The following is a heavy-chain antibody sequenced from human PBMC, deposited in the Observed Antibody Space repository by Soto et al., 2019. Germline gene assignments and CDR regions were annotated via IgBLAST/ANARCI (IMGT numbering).Heavy chain of an antibody. CDR2: IWYGGSNK. J-gene: IGHJ4*02. CDR3: ARDPSGDYDY. V-gene: IGHV3-33*01. D-gene: IGHD4-17*01. CDR1: GFTFSSYG. Sequence: LRLSCAASGFTFSSYGMHWVRQAPGKGLEWVSVIWYGGSNKYYADSVKGRFTISRDNAKNSLYLQMNSLRAEDTAVYYCARDPSGDYDYWGQGTLVTVSS.